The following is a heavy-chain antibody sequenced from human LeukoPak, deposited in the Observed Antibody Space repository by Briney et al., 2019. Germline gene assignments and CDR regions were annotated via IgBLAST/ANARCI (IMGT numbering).Heavy chain of an antibody. CDR3: ARDHSLSWFDL. D-gene: IGHD3-16*02. J-gene: IGHJ5*02. Sequence: GGSLRLSCSASGFTFSSYAMHWVRQAPGKGLEYVSDISSNGGSTYYADSVKGRFTISRDNSKNMLFLQMNSLRAEDTAVYYCARDHSLSWFDLWGQGILVTVSS. V-gene: IGHV3-64*04. CDR1: GFTFSSYA. CDR2: ISSNGGST.